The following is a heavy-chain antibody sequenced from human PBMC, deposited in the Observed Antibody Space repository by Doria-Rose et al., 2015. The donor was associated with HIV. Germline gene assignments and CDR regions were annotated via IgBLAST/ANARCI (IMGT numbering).Heavy chain of an antibody. J-gene: IGHJ4*02. V-gene: IGHV4-61*02. CDR1: GGSIGSGSYS. CDR2: VYTSGSP. D-gene: IGHD3-10*01. CDR3: ARDGYYGSTYYFDY. Sequence: QVQLQESGPGLVKPSQTLSLTCTVSGGSIGSGSYSWSWIRQPAGKGLEWIGRVYTSGSPYYSPSLKSRVTISVNTSKYQFPLKLSSVTAADTAVYYCARDGYYGSTYYFDYWGQGTLVTVSS.